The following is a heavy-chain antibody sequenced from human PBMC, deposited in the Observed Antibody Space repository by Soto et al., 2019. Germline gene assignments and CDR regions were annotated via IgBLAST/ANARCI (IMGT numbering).Heavy chain of an antibody. V-gene: IGHV3-74*01. J-gene: IGHJ4*02. CDR3: ARGGAMGVDY. D-gene: IGHD1-26*01. CDR2: IYFDGITT. Sequence: GGSLRLACTACGFRLNIPWVHWVRQAPGKGLVWVSRIYFDGITTNYADSVKGRLTVSRDNAKNTVYLHVNTLRDEDTAVYYCARGGAMGVDYWGQGTLVTVSS. CDR1: GFRLNIPW.